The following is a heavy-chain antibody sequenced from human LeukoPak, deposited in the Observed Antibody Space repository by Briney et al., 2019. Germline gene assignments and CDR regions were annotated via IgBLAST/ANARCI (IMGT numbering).Heavy chain of an antibody. D-gene: IGHD3-22*01. CDR2: ISSSGSTI. V-gene: IGHV3-48*03. J-gene: IGHJ5*02. CDR3: ASLYYDRSGT. CDR1: GFTFSSYE. Sequence: GGPLRLSCAASGFTFSSYEMNWVRQAPGKGLEWVSYISSSGSTIYYAASVKGRFTISRDNAKNSLYLQMNSLRAEDTAVYYCASLYYDRSGTWGQGTLVTVSS.